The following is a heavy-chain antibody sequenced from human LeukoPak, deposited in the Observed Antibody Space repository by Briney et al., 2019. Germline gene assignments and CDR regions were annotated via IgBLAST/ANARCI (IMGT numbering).Heavy chain of an antibody. D-gene: IGHD1-26*01. CDR2: IKQDGSEK. CDR3: ASDGSPFES. CDR1: GFTFSNAW. V-gene: IGHV3-7*04. Sequence: PGGSLRLSCAASGFTFSNAWMSRVRQAPGKGLEWVANIKQDGSEKYYVDSVKGRFTISRDNAKNSLYLQMNSLRAEDTAVYYCASDGSPFESWGQGTLVTVSS. J-gene: IGHJ4*02.